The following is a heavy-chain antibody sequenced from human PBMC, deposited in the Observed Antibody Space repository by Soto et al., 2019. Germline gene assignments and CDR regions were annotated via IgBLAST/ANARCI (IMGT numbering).Heavy chain of an antibody. J-gene: IGHJ4*02. CDR1: GYTSTNYA. Sequence: ASVKVSCKASGYTSTNYAFTWVRQAPGQGLEWMGWISAYNGNTDYARKLQGRVTMTRDTSTSTAYMELRTLTSDDSAVYYCATEGSRSGRPRPHTYLDYWGQGTLVTVSS. CDR3: ATEGSRSGRPRPHTYLDY. V-gene: IGHV1-18*04. CDR2: ISAYNGNT. D-gene: IGHD2-15*01.